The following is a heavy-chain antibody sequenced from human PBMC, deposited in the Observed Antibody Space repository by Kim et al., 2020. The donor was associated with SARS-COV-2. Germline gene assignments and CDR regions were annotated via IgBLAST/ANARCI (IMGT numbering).Heavy chain of an antibody. D-gene: IGHD6-19*01. J-gene: IGHJ4*02. V-gene: IGHV3-48*01. CDR3: ARTFSGGWYYLDF. Sequence: GGSLRLSCAASGFTFGSFGMNWVRQSPGKGLEWIASISTRSTTIYYADSVKGRFSISRDNARNSLYLQMNSLRGDDTAIYYCARTFSGGWYYLDFWGQGT. CDR1: GFTFGSFG. CDR2: ISTRSTTI.